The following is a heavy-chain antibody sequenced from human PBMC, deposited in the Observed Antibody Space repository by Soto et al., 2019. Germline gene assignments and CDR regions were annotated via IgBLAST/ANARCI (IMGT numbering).Heavy chain of an antibody. CDR3: ARFFGSGFDY. J-gene: IGHJ4*02. Sequence: GGSMRLSCVASGFTFSTDSMNWVRQAPGKGLEWVAHISTSGATRYYADSVKGRFTISRDNAKTSLYLQMDSLRNEDTAVYYCARFFGSGFDYWGQGTLVTVSS. V-gene: IGHV3-48*02. CDR2: ISTSGATR. CDR1: GFTFSTDS. D-gene: IGHD6-19*01.